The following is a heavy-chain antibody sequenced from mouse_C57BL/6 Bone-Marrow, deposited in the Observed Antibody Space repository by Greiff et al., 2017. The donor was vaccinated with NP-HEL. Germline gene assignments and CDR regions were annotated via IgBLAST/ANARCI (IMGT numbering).Heavy chain of an antibody. Sequence: VQLEQSGPELVKPGASVKISCTASGYSFTSYYIHWVKQRPGQGLEWIGWIYPGSGTTTYNEKLKGKATLTADTSSSTAYMQLSSLTSEDSAIYYCARSPWYIGYWGTGTTVTVSS. D-gene: IGHD1-1*02. CDR3: ARSPWYIGY. V-gene: IGHV1-66*01. J-gene: IGHJ1*03. CDR2: IYPGSGTT. CDR1: GYSFTSYY.